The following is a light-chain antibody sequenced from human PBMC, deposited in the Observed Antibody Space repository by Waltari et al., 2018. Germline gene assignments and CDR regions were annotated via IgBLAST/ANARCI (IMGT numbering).Light chain of an antibody. V-gene: IGKV3-11*01. Sequence: EIVLTQSPATLSLSPGESATLPCRASQSVSSYLAWYQQKPGQAPRLLIYDAFNRATGIPARFSGSGSGTDFTLTISSLEPEDFAVYYCQQRSNWPPRITFGPGTKVDIK. J-gene: IGKJ3*01. CDR3: QQRSNWPPRIT. CDR2: DAF. CDR1: QSVSSY.